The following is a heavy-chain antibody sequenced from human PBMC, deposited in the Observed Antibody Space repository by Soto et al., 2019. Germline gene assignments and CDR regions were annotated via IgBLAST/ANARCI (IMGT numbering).Heavy chain of an antibody. J-gene: IGHJ3*02. CDR1: RGSISSGTNY. V-gene: IGHV4-61*01. D-gene: IGHD3-22*01. CDR3: ARGTMIVVVAAFDI. Sequence: PSETLSLTCTVSRGSISSGTNYWAWIRQPPGKGLEWIGYIYYSGSTNYNPSLKSRVTISVDTSKNQFSLKLSSVTAADTAVYYCARGTMIVVVAAFDIWGQGTMGTVSS. CDR2: IYYSGST.